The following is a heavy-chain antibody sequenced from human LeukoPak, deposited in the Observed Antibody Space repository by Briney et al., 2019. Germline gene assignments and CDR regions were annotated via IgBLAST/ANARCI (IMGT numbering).Heavy chain of an antibody. CDR2: ISAYNGNT. CDR1: GYTFTGYY. Sequence: ASVKVSCKASGYTFTGYYLHWVRQAPGQGLEWMGWISAYNGNTNYAQKLQGRVTMTTDTSTSTAYMEPRSLRSDDTAVYYCARPYNVDTAMAPLDYWGQGTLVTVSS. V-gene: IGHV1-18*04. J-gene: IGHJ4*02. D-gene: IGHD5-18*01. CDR3: ARPYNVDTAMAPLDY.